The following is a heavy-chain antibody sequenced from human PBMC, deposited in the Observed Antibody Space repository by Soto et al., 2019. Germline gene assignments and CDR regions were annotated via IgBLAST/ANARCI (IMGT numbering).Heavy chain of an antibody. D-gene: IGHD3-3*01. CDR2: MNPNSGNT. CDR1: GYTFTSYD. CDR3: ARGFRTAIFGVVIRTSFDY. J-gene: IGHJ4*02. V-gene: IGHV1-8*01. Sequence: ASVKVSCKASGYTFTSYDINWVRQATGQGLEWMGWMNPNSGNTGYAQKFQGRVAMTRNTSISTAYMELSSLRSEDTAVYYCARGFRTAIFGVVIRTSFDYWGQGTLVPVSS.